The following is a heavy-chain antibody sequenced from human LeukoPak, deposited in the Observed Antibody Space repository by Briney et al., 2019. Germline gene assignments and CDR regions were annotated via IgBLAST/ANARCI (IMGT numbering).Heavy chain of an antibody. D-gene: IGHD5-24*01. V-gene: IGHV1-2*02. CDR1: GYTLTGYC. Sequence: ASVKVSCKASGYTLTGYCMHWVRQAPGQGLEWMGWINPNNGNTNYAQKFQGRVTMTRDTSVSTVYMELSRLTSDDTAVYYCARGNAIKMARILWFDPWGQGTLVTVSS. J-gene: IGHJ5*02. CDR2: INPNNGNT. CDR3: ARGNAIKMARILWFDP.